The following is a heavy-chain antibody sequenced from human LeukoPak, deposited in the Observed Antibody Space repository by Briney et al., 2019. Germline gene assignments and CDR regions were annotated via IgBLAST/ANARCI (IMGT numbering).Heavy chain of an antibody. Sequence: GGSLRLSCAASGFTFSSYSMNWGRQAPGKGLEWVSYISSSSSTVYYADSVKGRFTISRDNAKNSLYLQMNSLRAEDTAVYYCARDRGLTMSRGVITNDAFDIWGQGTMVTVSS. V-gene: IGHV3-48*01. J-gene: IGHJ3*02. CDR3: ARDRGLTMSRGVITNDAFDI. D-gene: IGHD3-10*01. CDR1: GFTFSSYS. CDR2: ISSSSSTV.